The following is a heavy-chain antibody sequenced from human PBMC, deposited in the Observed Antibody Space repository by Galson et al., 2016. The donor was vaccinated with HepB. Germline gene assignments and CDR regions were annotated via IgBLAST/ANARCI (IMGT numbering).Heavy chain of an antibody. Sequence: SVKVSCKASGYTFTNYGITWVRQAPGQGLQWVGWINANDGHTNYGHILQGRVTLTMDTSTSTAYMELSRLKSDDTAIYYCARDRYSGSYYVGAFDIWGQGTMVTVS. CDR2: INANDGHT. CDR3: ARDRYSGSYYVGAFDI. J-gene: IGHJ3*02. D-gene: IGHD1-26*01. V-gene: IGHV1-18*01. CDR1: GYTFTNYG.